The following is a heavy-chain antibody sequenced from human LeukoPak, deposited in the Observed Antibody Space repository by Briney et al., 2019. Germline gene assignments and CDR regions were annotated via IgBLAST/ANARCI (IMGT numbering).Heavy chain of an antibody. Sequence: SQTLSLTCTVSGGSISSGGYYWSWIRQHPGKGLEWIGYIYYSGSTYYNPSLKSRVTISVDTSKIQFSLKLSSVTAADTAVYYCARLRGGYSSEPGLFDYWGQGTLVTVSS. CDR1: GGSISSGGYY. J-gene: IGHJ4*02. V-gene: IGHV4-31*03. CDR3: ARLRGGYSSEPGLFDY. D-gene: IGHD3-22*01. CDR2: IYYSGST.